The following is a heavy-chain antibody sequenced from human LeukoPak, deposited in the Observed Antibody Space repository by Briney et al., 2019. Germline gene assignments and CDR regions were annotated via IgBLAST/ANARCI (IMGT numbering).Heavy chain of an antibody. CDR1: GGSISSSHW. CDR3: ARGTGYSSGCPDY. J-gene: IGHJ4*02. V-gene: IGHV4-4*02. Sequence: SETLSLTCTVSGGSISSSHWWSWVRQPPGKGLEWIGEIYHSGSTNYSPSLKSRVTLSVDKSKNQFSLKLSSVTAADTAVYYCARGTGYSSGCPDYWGQGTLVTVSS. D-gene: IGHD6-19*01. CDR2: IYHSGST.